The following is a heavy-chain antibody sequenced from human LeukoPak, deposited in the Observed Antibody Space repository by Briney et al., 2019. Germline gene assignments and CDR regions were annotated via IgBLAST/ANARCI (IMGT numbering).Heavy chain of an antibody. CDR2: IDPSDSYT. J-gene: IGHJ1*01. V-gene: IGHV5-10-1*01. CDR1: GYSFSSYW. CDR3: ARLRTDSGYDYMYFHH. D-gene: IGHD5-12*01. Sequence: GESLRISCKGSGYSFSSYWISWVRQMPGKGLEWMGRIDPSDSYTSYSPSFEGHVTISADESTSTAYLQWSSLKASDTAMYYCARLRTDSGYDYMYFHHWGQGTLVTVSS.